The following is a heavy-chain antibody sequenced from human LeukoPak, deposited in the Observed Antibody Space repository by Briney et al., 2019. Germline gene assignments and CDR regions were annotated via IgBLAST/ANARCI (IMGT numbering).Heavy chain of an antibody. J-gene: IGHJ4*02. V-gene: IGHV4-59*08. CDR2: VFYSGST. CDR1: GVSISSYY. Sequence: SETLSLTCTVSGVSISSYYRSWIRQPPGKGLEWIGYVFYSGSTNYNPSLKSRVTMSLGTSKNQISLKLSSVTAADTAMYYCARHTTVVPPHYFDYWGQGTLSPSPQ. CDR3: ARHTTVVPPHYFDY. D-gene: IGHD4-23*01.